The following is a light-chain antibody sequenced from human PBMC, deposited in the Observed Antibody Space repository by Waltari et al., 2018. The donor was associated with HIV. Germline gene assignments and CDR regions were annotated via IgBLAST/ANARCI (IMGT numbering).Light chain of an antibody. CDR2: GKN. J-gene: IGLJ2*01. CDR3: NSRDSSGNHVV. Sequence: SSELTQDPAVSVALGQTVRITCQGDSLRSYYASWYQQKPGQAPVLVIYGKNNRPSGIRDRFSGSSAGNTASLTITGAQAEDEADYYCNSRDSSGNHVVFGGGTKLTVL. CDR1: SLRSYY. V-gene: IGLV3-19*01.